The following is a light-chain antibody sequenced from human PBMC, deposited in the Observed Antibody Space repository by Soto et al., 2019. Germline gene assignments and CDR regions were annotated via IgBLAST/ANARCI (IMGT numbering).Light chain of an antibody. CDR3: ISYTSTSTYG. CDR1: ITDVGGYNF. V-gene: IGLV2-14*01. Sequence: QSALAQPASVSGSPGQSITISCTGTITDVGGYNFVSWYQQHPGKAPQLMIYEVSNQPSGVSNRFSGSKSGNTTSRTISGLQAEDEADYYCISYTSTSTYGFGTGTKVTVL. J-gene: IGLJ1*01. CDR2: EVS.